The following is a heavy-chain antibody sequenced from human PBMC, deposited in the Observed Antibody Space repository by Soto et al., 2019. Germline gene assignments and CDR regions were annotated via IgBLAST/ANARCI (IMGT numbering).Heavy chain of an antibody. CDR3: ARFSSGWHFVFDI. CDR1: GYTFTSYG. CDR2: IGAYNGNT. D-gene: IGHD6-19*01. Sequence: GASVKVSCKASGYTFTSYGISWVRQAPGQGLEWMGWIGAYNGNTNYAQKLQGRVTMTTDTSTSTAYMELRSLRSDDTAVYYCARFSSGWHFVFDIWGQGTMVIVSS. J-gene: IGHJ3*02. V-gene: IGHV1-18*01.